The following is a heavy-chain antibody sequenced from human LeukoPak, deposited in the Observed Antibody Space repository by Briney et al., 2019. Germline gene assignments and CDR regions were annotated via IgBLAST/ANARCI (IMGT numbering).Heavy chain of an antibody. V-gene: IGHV5-51*01. CDR2: IYPGDSDT. CDR1: GYSFTSYW. D-gene: IGHD6-19*01. Sequence: GESLKISCKGSGYSFTSYWIGWVRQMPGKGLEWMGIIYPGDSDTRYSPSFQGQVTISADKSISTAYLQWSSLKASDTAMYYCARLVLAVAGNPGFFDYWGQGTLVTVSS. CDR3: ARLVLAVAGNPGFFDY. J-gene: IGHJ4*02.